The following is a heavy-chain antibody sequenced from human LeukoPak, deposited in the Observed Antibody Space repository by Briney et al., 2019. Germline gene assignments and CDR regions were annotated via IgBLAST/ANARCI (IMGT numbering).Heavy chain of an antibody. CDR1: GFTFGSYG. V-gene: IGHV3-43*02. CDR2: ISADGGTT. J-gene: IGHJ4*02. Sequence: GGSLRLSCAASGFTFGSYGMNWVRQTPGKGLEWVSLISADGGTTFSADSVKGRFTIARDNSKNSLYLQMNSLRSEDTAMYFCAKESGKFDYWGQGTLVAVST. CDR3: AKESGKFDY.